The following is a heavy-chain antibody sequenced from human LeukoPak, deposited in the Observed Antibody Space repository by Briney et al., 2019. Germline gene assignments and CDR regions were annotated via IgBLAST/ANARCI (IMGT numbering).Heavy chain of an antibody. D-gene: IGHD6-13*01. V-gene: IGHV3-21*01. CDR3: ARGLKLVRVRYYYYMDV. CDR2: ISGSSSYI. Sequence: PGESLSLSCAASGFTFSSYSMNWVRQAPGKGLEWVSSISGSSSYIYYADSVKGRFTISRDNSKNTLYLQMNSLRAEDAAVYYCARGLKLVRVRYYYYMDVWGKGTTVTVSS. J-gene: IGHJ6*03. CDR1: GFTFSSYS.